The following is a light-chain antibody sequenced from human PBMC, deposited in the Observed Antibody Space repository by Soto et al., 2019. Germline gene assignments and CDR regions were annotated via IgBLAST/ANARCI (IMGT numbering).Light chain of an antibody. CDR3: LSYTTSSSYV. Sequence: QSALTQPASVSGSPGQSITISCTGTSSDVGAYNRVSWYQQRSGKAPKLMLYEVTNRPSGVSNRFPGSKSGNTASLTISGLQAEDEADYYCLSYTTSSSYVFGTGTKLTVL. CDR2: EVT. V-gene: IGLV2-14*01. CDR1: SSDVGAYNR. J-gene: IGLJ1*01.